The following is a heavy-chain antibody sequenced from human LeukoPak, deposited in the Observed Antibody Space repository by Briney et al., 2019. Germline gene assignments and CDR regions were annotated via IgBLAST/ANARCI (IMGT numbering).Heavy chain of an antibody. CDR2: IYPGDSDT. D-gene: IGHD4-17*01. CDR3: VRGNQKYGDYVRD. J-gene: IGHJ4*02. Sequence: GESLKISCKASGYTFNKNYIAWVRQVSGKGLEWMGIIYPGDSDTRYSPSFQGHVTISADESISTAFQQWSSVEATDSAMYYCVRGNQKYGDYVRDWGQGTLVTISS. CDR1: GYTFNKNY. V-gene: IGHV5-51*01.